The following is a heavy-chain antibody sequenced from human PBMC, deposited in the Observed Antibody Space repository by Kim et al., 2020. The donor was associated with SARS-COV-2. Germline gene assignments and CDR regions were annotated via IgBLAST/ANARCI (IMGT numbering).Heavy chain of an antibody. CDR1: GFTFSSYA. V-gene: IGHV3-23*01. D-gene: IGHD3-22*01. CDR2: ISGSGGST. Sequence: GGSLRLSCAASGFTFSSYAMSWVRQAPGKGLEWVSAISGSGGSTYYGDSVKGRFTISRDNSKNTLYLQMNSLRAEDTAVYYCAKDLHYYDSSGYYSYYFDYWGQGTLVTVSS. CDR3: AKDLHYYDSSGYYSYYFDY. J-gene: IGHJ4*02.